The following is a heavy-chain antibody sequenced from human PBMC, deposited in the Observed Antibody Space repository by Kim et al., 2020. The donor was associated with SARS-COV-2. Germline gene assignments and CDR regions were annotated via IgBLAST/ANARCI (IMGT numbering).Heavy chain of an antibody. CDR2: IIPIFGTA. CDR1: GGTFSSYA. CDR3: ARDRYYGSGSSDYYYYDYGMED. V-gene: IGHV1-69*13. J-gene: IGHJ6*02. Sequence: SVKVSCKASGGTFSSYAISWVRQAPGQGLEWMGRIIPIFGTANYAQKFQGRVTITADESTSTDYMELSSLRSEDTAVYYCARDRYYGSGSSDYYYYDYGMEDRGQGTTGTVS. D-gene: IGHD3-10*01.